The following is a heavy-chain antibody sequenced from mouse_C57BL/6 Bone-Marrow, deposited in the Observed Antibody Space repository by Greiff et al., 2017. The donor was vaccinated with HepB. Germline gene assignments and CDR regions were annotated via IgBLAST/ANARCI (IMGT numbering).Heavy chain of an antibody. Sequence: EVQWVESGGGLVKPGGSLKLSCAASGFTFSSYTMSWVRQTPEKRLEWVATISGGGGNTYYPDSVKGRFTISRDNAKNTLYLQMSSLRSEDTALYYCARRGDFGSSYWFAYWGQGTLVTVSA. V-gene: IGHV5-9*01. D-gene: IGHD1-1*01. CDR1: GFTFSSYT. CDR2: ISGGGGNT. CDR3: ARRGDFGSSYWFAY. J-gene: IGHJ3*01.